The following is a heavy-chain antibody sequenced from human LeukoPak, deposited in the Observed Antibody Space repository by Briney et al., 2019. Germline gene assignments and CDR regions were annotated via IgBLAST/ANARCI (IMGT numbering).Heavy chain of an antibody. CDR2: IFYSGTI. Sequence: ASETLSLTCTVSGGSIRNYYWNWIRQPPGKGLEWIGYIFYSGTINYNPSLKSRATISVDTSKNQFSLKLTSVTAADTAVYYCATTRIPAAQVDFWGQGTLVTVSS. J-gene: IGHJ4*02. V-gene: IGHV4-59*01. CDR3: ATTRIPAAQVDF. D-gene: IGHD6-13*01. CDR1: GGSIRNYY.